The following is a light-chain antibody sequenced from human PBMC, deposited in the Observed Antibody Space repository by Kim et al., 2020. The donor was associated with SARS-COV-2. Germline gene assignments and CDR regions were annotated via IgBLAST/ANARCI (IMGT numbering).Light chain of an antibody. CDR2: DAS. Sequence: LSPGERGTLSGRASQSVSSTYLAWYQQKPGQAPRLLMSDASTRATGIPDRFSGSGSETDFTLTISRLEPEDFAVYYCQQYDTSRTFGQGTKVDIK. V-gene: IGKV3-20*01. J-gene: IGKJ1*01. CDR1: QSVSSTY. CDR3: QQYDTSRT.